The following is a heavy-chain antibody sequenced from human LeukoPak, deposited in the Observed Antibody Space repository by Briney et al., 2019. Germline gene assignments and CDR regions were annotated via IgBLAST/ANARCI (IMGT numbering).Heavy chain of an antibody. CDR3: ARESTPMIVFDY. Sequence: ASVKVSCKASGGTFSSYAISWVRQAPGQGLEWMGRIIPIFGTANYAQKFQGRVPITTDESTSTAYMELSSLRSEDTAVYYCARESTPMIVFDYWGQGTLVTVSS. D-gene: IGHD3-22*01. J-gene: IGHJ4*02. CDR2: IIPIFGTA. V-gene: IGHV1-69*05. CDR1: GGTFSSYA.